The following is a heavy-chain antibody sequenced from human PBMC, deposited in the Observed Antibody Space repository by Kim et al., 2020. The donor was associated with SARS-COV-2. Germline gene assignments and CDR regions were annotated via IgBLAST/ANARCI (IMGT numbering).Heavy chain of an antibody. CDR3: AKDMVYGGVWSGYYSYYFDY. D-gene: IGHD3-3*01. V-gene: IGHV3-30*18. Sequence: GGSLRLSCAASGFTFSSYGMHWVRQAPGKGLEWVSVISYDGSNKYYADSVKGRFTISRDNSKNTLYLQMNSLRAEDTAVYYCAKDMVYGGVWSGYYSYYFDYWGQGTLVTVS. J-gene: IGHJ4*02. CDR1: GFTFSSYG. CDR2: ISYDGSNK.